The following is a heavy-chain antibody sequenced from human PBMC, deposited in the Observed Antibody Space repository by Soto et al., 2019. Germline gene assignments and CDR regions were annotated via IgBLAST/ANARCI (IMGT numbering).Heavy chain of an antibody. Sequence: QVQLVESGGGWVKPGGSLRLHCAASGFNFSDYYMSWIRQAPGKGLEWVSAISAGGSDTYYADSVKGRFTISRVNSKNTLYLQMNTLRAEDTAIYYCASVPIWCGSSSCYTEGFDSWGQGTLVTVSS. CDR1: GFNFSDYY. V-gene: IGHV3-11*05. D-gene: IGHD2-2*01. CDR2: ISAGGSDT. J-gene: IGHJ4*02. CDR3: ASVPIWCGSSSCYTEGFDS.